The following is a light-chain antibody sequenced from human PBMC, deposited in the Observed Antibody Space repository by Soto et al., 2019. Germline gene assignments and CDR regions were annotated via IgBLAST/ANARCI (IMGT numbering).Light chain of an antibody. CDR1: QSVSSS. Sequence: EIVMTQSPATLSVSPGERVTLSCRASQSVSSSLAWYQQKPGQAPRLLIYGASTKATGIPARFSGSGSGTEFTLTMSSLQSEDFAVYYCQQDNNWPPFTFGPGTKVDIK. J-gene: IGKJ3*01. CDR2: GAS. CDR3: QQDNNWPPFT. V-gene: IGKV3-15*01.